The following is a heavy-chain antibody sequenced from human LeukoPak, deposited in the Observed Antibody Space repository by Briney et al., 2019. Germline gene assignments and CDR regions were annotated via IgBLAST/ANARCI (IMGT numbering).Heavy chain of an antibody. CDR3: AKLCTGIAVVGTSY. CDR2: ISGSGGST. V-gene: IGHV3-23*01. CDR1: GFTISSYA. Sequence: GGSLRLSCAVSGFTISSYAMSWVRQAPGKGLEWVSAISGSGGSTYYADSVKGRFTISRDNSRNTLYLQMNSLRAEDTAVYYCAKLCTGIAVVGTSYWGQGTLVTVSS. D-gene: IGHD6-19*01. J-gene: IGHJ4*02.